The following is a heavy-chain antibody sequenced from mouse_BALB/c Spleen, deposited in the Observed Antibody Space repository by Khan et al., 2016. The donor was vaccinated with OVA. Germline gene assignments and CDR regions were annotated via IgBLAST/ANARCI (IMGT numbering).Heavy chain of an antibody. V-gene: IGHV3-2*02. CDR1: GYSITSDYA. J-gene: IGHJ4*01. Sequence: EVQLQESGPGLVKPSQSLSLTCTVTGYSITSDYAWNWIRQFPGNKLEWMGYISYSGSTSYNPSLKSRISITRDTSKNQFFLQLHSVPTEDTATYYCARGHGYDHYYAMYYWGQESSVTVSS. CDR3: ARGHGYDHYYAMYY. CDR2: ISYSGST. D-gene: IGHD2-2*01.